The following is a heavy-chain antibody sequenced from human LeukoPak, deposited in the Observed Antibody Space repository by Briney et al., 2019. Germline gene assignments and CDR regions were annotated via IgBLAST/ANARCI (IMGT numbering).Heavy chain of an antibody. J-gene: IGHJ4*02. Sequence: GGSLRLSCAASGISFSSHGMHWVRQAPGKGLEWVAVIWYDGSNIYYADSVKGRFTISRDNSKNTLYLQMNSLRAEDTAVYYCAKEQQLWLLGYFDYWGQGALVTVSS. CDR2: IWYDGSNI. D-gene: IGHD5-18*01. CDR3: AKEQQLWLLGYFDY. CDR1: GISFSSHG. V-gene: IGHV3-33*03.